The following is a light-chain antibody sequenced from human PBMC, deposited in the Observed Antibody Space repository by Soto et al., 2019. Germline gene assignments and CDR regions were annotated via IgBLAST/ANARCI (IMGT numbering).Light chain of an antibody. Sequence: QSALTQPPSASGSPGQSVTISCSGTSSDVGTYNHVSWYQQHPGKAPKLMIYEVSTRPSGVPDRFSGSKSGNTASLTVSGLQAEDEADYYCSSYADSNNYVFGTGTKFTVL. CDR1: SSDVGTYNH. J-gene: IGLJ1*01. V-gene: IGLV2-8*01. CDR2: EVS. CDR3: SSYADSNNYV.